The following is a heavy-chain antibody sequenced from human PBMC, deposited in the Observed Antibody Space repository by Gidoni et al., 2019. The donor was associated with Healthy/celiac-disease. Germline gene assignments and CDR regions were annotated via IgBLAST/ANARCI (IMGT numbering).Heavy chain of an antibody. CDR3: ARAQVEMATIPQSGDNHYYMDV. Sequence: QVQLVESGGGLVKPGGSLRLSCAASGFPFSDYYMSWIRQAPGKGLEWVSYISSSGSTIYYADSVKGRFTISRDNAKNSLYLQMNSLRAEDTAVYYCARAQVEMATIPQSGDNHYYMDVWGKGTTVTVSS. D-gene: IGHD5-12*01. V-gene: IGHV3-11*01. J-gene: IGHJ6*03. CDR2: ISSSGSTI. CDR1: GFPFSDYY.